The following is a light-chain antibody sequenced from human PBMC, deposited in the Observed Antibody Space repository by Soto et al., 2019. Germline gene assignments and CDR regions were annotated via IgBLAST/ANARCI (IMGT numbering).Light chain of an antibody. V-gene: IGKV1-27*01. J-gene: IGKJ2*01. CDR3: QKYNRVPYT. Sequence: DIQMTQSPFSLSASVGDRVTITCRASQGISNYLAWYQQKPGKVPKLLIYAAATLQSGVPSRFSGTGSGTDFALTISSLQPEGFATYYCQKYNRVPYTFGQGTKLEIK. CDR1: QGISNY. CDR2: AAA.